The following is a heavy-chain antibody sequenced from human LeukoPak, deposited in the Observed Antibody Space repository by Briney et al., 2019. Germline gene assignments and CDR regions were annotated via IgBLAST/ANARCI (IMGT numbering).Heavy chain of an antibody. CDR1: GFTFGDYA. D-gene: IGHD6-13*01. J-gene: IGHJ6*02. CDR3: TREGAAAAYGMDV. V-gene: IGHV3-49*04. CDR2: IRRRAFGETA. Sequence: GGSMRLSCTASGFTFGDYAVSWVRRAPGRGLEWVGLIRRRAFGETADYAASVKGRFTISRDDSKSIAYLQMNSLKTEDTAVYYCTREGAAAAYGMDVWGQGTTVTVSS.